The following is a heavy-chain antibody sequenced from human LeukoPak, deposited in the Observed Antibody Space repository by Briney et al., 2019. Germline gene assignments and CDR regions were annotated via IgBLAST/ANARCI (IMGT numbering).Heavy chain of an antibody. V-gene: IGHV3-74*01. CDR1: GFTFNSHW. J-gene: IGHJ3*02. Sequence: PGGSLRLSCAASGFTFNSHWMHWVRQAPGKGLLWVSGINGDGSSTSNEDSVKGRSTISRDNAKNMLYLQMNSLRAEDTAVYYCVRELGAFDIWGQGTMVTVSS. CDR2: INGDGSST. CDR3: VRELGAFDI.